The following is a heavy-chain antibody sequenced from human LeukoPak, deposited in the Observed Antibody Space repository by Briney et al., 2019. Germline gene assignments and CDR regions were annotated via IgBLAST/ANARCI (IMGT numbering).Heavy chain of an antibody. D-gene: IGHD3-22*01. CDR3: ARRDDSSGYHKIFDY. V-gene: IGHV4-39*01. CDR2: IYYGENT. Sequence: SETLSLTCTVSGGSISSGNYYWSWIRQPPGKGLEWIGNIYYGENTYYNPSLKSRVTISIDTSKNQFYLKLSSLTAADTAVYYCARRDDSSGYHKIFDYWGPGTLVTVSS. J-gene: IGHJ4*02. CDR1: GGSISSGNYY.